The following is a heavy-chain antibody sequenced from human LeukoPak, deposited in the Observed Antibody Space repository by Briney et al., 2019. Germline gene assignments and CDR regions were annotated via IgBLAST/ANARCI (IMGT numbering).Heavy chain of an antibody. V-gene: IGHV1-69*06. CDR3: ARIAAHRGTRNYYYYYYMDV. J-gene: IGHJ6*03. CDR2: IIPIFGTA. CDR1: GGTFSSYA. Sequence: SVKVSCKASGGTFSSYAISWVRQAPGQGLEWMGGIIPIFGTANYAQKFQGRVTITADKSTSTAYMELSSLRSEDTAVYYCARIAAHRGTRNYYYYYYMDVWGKGTTVTVSS. D-gene: IGHD6-6*01.